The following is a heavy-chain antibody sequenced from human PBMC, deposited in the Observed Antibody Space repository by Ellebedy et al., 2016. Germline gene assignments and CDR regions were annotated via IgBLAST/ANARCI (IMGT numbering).Heavy chain of an antibody. Sequence: ASVKVSCKVSGYTLTELSMHWVRQAPGKGLEWMGGFDPEDGETIYAQKLQGRVTMTEDTSTDTAYMELSSLRSEDTAVYYCATFGSIWGYDLDPTLDYWGQGTLVTVSS. CDR1: GYTLTELS. D-gene: IGHD5-12*01. CDR2: FDPEDGET. V-gene: IGHV1-24*01. J-gene: IGHJ4*02. CDR3: ATFGSIWGYDLDPTLDY.